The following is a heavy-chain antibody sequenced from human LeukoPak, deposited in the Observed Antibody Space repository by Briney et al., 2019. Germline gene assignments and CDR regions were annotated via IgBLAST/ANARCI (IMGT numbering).Heavy chain of an antibody. Sequence: SETLSLTCTVSGGSVISGSHYWTWIRRSPGRGLEWIGYIYYSGSTNYNPSLKSRVTTSVDTSKNQFSLKLSAVTAADTAVYYCARDYLILATNYYFYYGMDVWGKGTTVIVSS. V-gene: IGHV4-61*01. CDR2: IYYSGST. CDR3: ARDYLILATNYYFYYGMDV. CDR1: GGSVISGSHY. J-gene: IGHJ6*04. D-gene: IGHD5-12*01.